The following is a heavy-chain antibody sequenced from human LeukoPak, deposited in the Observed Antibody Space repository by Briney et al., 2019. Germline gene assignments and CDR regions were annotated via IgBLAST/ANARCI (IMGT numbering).Heavy chain of an antibody. Sequence: SETLSLTCTVSGGTISSYYWSWIRQPPGKGLEWIGYIFYTGSTKYNPSLKSRVTISVDTSENQISLRLRSVTAADTAVYYCARRDYYDTTWVGWYFDLWGRGTLVTVSS. CDR3: ARRDYYDTTWVGWYFDL. CDR2: IFYTGST. V-gene: IGHV4-59*08. J-gene: IGHJ2*01. D-gene: IGHD3-22*01. CDR1: GGTISSYY.